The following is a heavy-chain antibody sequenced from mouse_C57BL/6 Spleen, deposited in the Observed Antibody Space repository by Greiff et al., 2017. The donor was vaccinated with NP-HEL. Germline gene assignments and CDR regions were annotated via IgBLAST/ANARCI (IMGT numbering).Heavy chain of an antibody. V-gene: IGHV1-82*01. Sequence: VQLQQSGPELVKPGASVKISCKASGYAFSSSWMNWVKQRPGKGLEWIGRIYPGDGDTNYNGKFKGKATLTADKSSSTAYMQLSSLTSEDSAVYFCARSIYYGNHYWYFDVWGTGTTVTVSS. CDR3: ARSIYYGNHYWYFDV. D-gene: IGHD2-1*01. CDR1: GYAFSSSW. J-gene: IGHJ1*03. CDR2: IYPGDGDT.